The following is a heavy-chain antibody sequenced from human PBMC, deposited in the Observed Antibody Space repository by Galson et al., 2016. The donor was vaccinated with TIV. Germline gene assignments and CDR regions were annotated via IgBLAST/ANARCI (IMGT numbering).Heavy chain of an antibody. J-gene: IGHJ3*02. D-gene: IGHD3-22*01. CDR3: ARSRIASSGYRPDAFDI. CDR2: IYPGDSET. Sequence: QSGAEVKKPGESLKISCKGSGFTFTRHWIGWVRQMPGKGLEWMGIIYPGDSETRYSPTFQGQVTISADKSISTAYLQWTSLKASDTAMYYCARSRIASSGYRPDAFDIWGQGTMVTMSS. CDR1: GFTFTRHW. V-gene: IGHV5-51*03.